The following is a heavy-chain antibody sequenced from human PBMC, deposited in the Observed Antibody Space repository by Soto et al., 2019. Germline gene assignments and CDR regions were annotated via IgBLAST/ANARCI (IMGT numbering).Heavy chain of an antibody. CDR3: ARSRAY. CDR1: GGSISSYY. CDR2: IYYSGST. J-gene: IGHJ4*02. D-gene: IGHD2-2*01. Sequence: SETLSLTCTVSGGSISSYYWSWIRQPPGKGLEWIGYIYYSGSTNYNPSLKSRVTISVDTSKNQFSLKLSSVTAADTAVYYCARSRAYWGQGTLVTVSS. V-gene: IGHV4-59*01.